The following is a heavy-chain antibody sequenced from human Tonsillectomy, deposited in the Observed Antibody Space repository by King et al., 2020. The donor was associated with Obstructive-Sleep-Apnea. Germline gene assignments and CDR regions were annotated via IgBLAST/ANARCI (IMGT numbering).Heavy chain of an antibody. CDR1: GFTFSDYY. D-gene: IGHD2-21*02. CDR2: ISNRGTTI. V-gene: IGHV3-11*01. Sequence: VQLVESGGGLVKPGGSLRLSCAASGFTFSDYYMSWIRQAPGGGLEWVAYISNRGTTIYYAESVKGRFTISRDNAKSSLFLQMNSLRAEDTALYYCARDKSTAIFDHWGQGALVTVSS. CDR3: ARDKSTAIFDH. J-gene: IGHJ4*02.